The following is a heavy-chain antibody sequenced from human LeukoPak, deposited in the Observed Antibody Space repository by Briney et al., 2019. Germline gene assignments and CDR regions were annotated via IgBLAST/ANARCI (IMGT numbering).Heavy chain of an antibody. D-gene: IGHD1-26*01. V-gene: IGHV4-34*01. Sequence: SETLSLTCAVYGGSFSGYYWSWIRQPPGKGLEWIGEVNHSGSTNYNPSLKSRVTISVDTSKNQFSLKLSSVTAADTAVYYCASESELHDAFDIWGQGTTVIVSS. CDR2: VNHSGST. J-gene: IGHJ3*02. CDR1: GGSFSGYY. CDR3: ASESELHDAFDI.